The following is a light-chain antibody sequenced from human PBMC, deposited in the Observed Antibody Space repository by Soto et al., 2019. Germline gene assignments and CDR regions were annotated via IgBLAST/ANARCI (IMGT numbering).Light chain of an antibody. CDR1: QSVSSN. CDR2: GAY. CDR3: QQYNNCPSIT. V-gene: IGKV3D-15*01. Sequence: DIVITQAPYSLSVSPGERGTLSCRASQSVSSNLACYQQKPGQAPRLIIFGAYTRATAIPARFSGSGSGTEFILIISSLQSEDFAVYYCQQYNNCPSITFCPGTRLEI. J-gene: IGKJ5*01.